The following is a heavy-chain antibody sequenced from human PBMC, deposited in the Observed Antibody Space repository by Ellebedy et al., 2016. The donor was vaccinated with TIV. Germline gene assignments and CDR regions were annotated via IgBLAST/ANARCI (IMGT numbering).Heavy chain of an antibody. CDR2: IIPILGIA. CDR1: GGTFSSYA. CDR3: ALGGRIVVVTAIYFQH. J-gene: IGHJ1*01. Sequence: AASVKVSCKASGGTFSSYAISWARQAPGQGLEWMGRIIPILGIANYAQKFQGRVTITADKSTSTAYMELSSLRSEDTAVYYCALGGRIVVVTAIYFQHWGQGTLVTVSS. V-gene: IGHV1-69*04. D-gene: IGHD2-21*02.